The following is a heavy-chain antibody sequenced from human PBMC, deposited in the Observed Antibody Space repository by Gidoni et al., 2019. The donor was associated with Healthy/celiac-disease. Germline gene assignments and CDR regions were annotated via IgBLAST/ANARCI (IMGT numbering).Heavy chain of an antibody. CDR2: ISSSSSYI. CDR1: GFTFSSYS. Sequence: EVQLVESGGGLVKPGGSLRLSCAASGFTFSSYSMNWVRQAPGKGLAWVSNISSSSSYIYYADSVKGRFTISRDNAKNSLYLQMNSLRAEDTAVYYCANYGIQHAFDIWGQGTMVTVSS. CDR3: ANYGIQHAFDI. J-gene: IGHJ3*02. D-gene: IGHD5-18*01. V-gene: IGHV3-21*01.